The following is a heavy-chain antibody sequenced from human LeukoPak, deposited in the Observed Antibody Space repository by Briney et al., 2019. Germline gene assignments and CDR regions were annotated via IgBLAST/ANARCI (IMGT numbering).Heavy chain of an antibody. CDR2: IYYSGST. CDR1: GGSISSYY. J-gene: IGHJ3*02. CDR3: ARAIYREDAFDI. Sequence: SETLSLTCTVSGGSISSYYWSWIRQPPGKGLERIGYIYYSGSTNYNPSLKSRVTISVDTSKNQFSLKLSSVTAADTAVYYCARAIYREDAFDIWGQGTMVSVSS. V-gene: IGHV4-59*01. D-gene: IGHD2-2*02.